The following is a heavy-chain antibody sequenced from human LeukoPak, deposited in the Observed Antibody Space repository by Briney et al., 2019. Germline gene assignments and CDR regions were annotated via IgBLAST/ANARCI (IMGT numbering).Heavy chain of an antibody. CDR1: GGSFSGYY. J-gene: IGHJ4*02. CDR3: ARDRGGYTYSHDY. CDR2: INHSGST. D-gene: IGHD5-18*01. Sequence: ETLSLTCAVYGGSFSGYYWSWIRQPPGKGLEWIGEINHSGSTNYNPSLKSRVTISMDKSKNQLSLKLNFVTAADTAVYYCARDRGGYTYSHDYWGQGTLVTVSS. V-gene: IGHV4-34*01.